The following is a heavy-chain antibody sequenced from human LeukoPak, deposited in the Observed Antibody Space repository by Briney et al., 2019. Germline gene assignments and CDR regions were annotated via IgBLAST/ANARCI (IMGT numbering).Heavy chain of an antibody. D-gene: IGHD5-18*01. CDR3: AGRVTGYSSGYVY. J-gene: IGHJ4*02. Sequence: GGSLRLSCVASGITFSNYAVSWVRQAPEKGLDWVSVISGSAYKIRYADSMKGRFTISRDNSENIVYLQMNNLRAEDTAVYYCAGRVTGYSSGYVYWGQGTLVTVSS. CDR2: ISGSAYKI. CDR1: GITFSNYA. V-gene: IGHV3-23*01.